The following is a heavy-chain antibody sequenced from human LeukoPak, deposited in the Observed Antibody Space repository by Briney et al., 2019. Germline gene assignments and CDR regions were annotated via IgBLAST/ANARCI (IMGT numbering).Heavy chain of an antibody. CDR2: IFPIFGTG. Sequence: SVKVSCKASGGTFSNYVISWVRQAPGQGLEWMGGIFPIFGTGNYAQKFQGRLTITTDESTSTAYMELSSLRSEDTAVYYCARDRPPKHISPFDIWGQGTMVTVSS. CDR3: ARDRPPKHISPFDI. V-gene: IGHV1-69*05. J-gene: IGHJ3*02. D-gene: IGHD2-21*01. CDR1: GGTFSNYV.